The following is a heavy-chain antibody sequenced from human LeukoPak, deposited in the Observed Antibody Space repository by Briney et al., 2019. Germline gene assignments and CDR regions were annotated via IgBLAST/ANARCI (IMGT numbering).Heavy chain of an antibody. CDR1: GFTFSSYS. V-gene: IGHV3-48*01. Sequence: GGSLRLSCAASGFTFSSYSMNWVRQAPGKGLEWVSYISGSSSTIYYADSVKGRFTISRDNAKNSLYLQMNSLRAEDTAVYYCARGGYSYGYWDYWGQGTLVTVSS. J-gene: IGHJ4*02. CDR2: ISGSSSTI. CDR3: ARGGYSYGYWDY. D-gene: IGHD5-18*01.